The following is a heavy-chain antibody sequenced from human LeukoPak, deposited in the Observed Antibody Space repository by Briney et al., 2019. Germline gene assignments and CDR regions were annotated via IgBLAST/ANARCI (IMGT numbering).Heavy chain of an antibody. CDR1: GYSFTSYW. D-gene: IGHD6-13*01. J-gene: IGHJ5*02. CDR2: IDPSDSYT. Sequence: GESLKISCKGSGYSFTSYWISWARQMPGKGLEWMGRIDPSDSYTNYSPSFQGHVTISADKSISTAYLQWSSLKASDTAMYYCARQAWGSSWYDGWFDPWGQGTLVTVSS. V-gene: IGHV5-10-1*01. CDR3: ARQAWGSSWYDGWFDP.